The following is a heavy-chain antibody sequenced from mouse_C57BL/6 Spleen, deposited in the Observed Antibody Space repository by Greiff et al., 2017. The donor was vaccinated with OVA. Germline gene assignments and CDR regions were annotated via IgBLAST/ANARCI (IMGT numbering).Heavy chain of an antibody. CDR1: GYTFTSYW. J-gene: IGHJ3*01. CDR3: ASGTVSWFAY. V-gene: IGHV1-50*01. Sequence: QVQLKQPGAELVKPGASVKLSCKASGYTFTSYWMQWVKQRPGQGLEWIGEIDPSDSYTNYNQKFKGKATLTVDTSSSTAYMQLSSLTSEDSAVYYCASGTVSWFAYWGQGTLVTVSA. D-gene: IGHD4-1*01. CDR2: IDPSDSYT.